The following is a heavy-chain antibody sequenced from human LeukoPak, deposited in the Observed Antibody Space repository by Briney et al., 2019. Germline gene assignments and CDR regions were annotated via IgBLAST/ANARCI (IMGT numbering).Heavy chain of an antibody. CDR3: ARHVGGSRYYDFWSGYYTDY. CDR2: FYYSGST. V-gene: IGHV4-59*08. D-gene: IGHD3-3*01. J-gene: IGHJ4*02. Sequence: SETLSLTCTVSGGSISNYFWSWIRQPPGKGLEWIGYFYYSGSTNYNPSLKSRVTISVDTSKNQFSLKLSSVTAADTAVYYCARHVGGSRYYDFWSGYYTDYWGQGTLVTVSS. CDR1: GGSISNYF.